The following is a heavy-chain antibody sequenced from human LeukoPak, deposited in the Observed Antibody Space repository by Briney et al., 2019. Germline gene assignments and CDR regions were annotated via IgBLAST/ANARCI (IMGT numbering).Heavy chain of an antibody. CDR2: INPNSGGT. J-gene: IGHJ5*02. D-gene: IGHD3-3*01. CDR3: ARDSYDFWSGYYGWFDP. Sequence: ASVKVSCKASGYTFTGYYMHWVRQAPGQGLEWMGWINPNSGGTNYAQKFQGRVTMTRDTSISTAYMELSRLRSDDTAVYYCARDSYDFWSGYYGWFDPSGQGTLVTVSS. CDR1: GYTFTGYY. V-gene: IGHV1-2*02.